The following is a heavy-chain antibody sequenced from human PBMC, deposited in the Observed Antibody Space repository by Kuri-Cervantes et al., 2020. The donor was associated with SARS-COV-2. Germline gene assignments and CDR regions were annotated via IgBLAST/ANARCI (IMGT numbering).Heavy chain of an antibody. D-gene: IGHD3-3*01. CDR3: AKANYDFWSGYYPADY. V-gene: IGHV3-30*02. CDR2: IRYDGRKK. J-gene: IGHJ4*02. Sequence: GESLKISCAASGFTVSSNYMSWVRQAPGKGLEWVAFIRYDGRKKYYADSVKGRLTISRDNSKNTLYMQMNSLRAEDTALYYCAKANYDFWSGYYPADYWGQGTLVTVSS. CDR1: GFTVSSNY.